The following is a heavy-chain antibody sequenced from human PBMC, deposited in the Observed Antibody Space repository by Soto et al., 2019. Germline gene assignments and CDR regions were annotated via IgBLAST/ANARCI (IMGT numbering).Heavy chain of an antibody. CDR1: GDSITSNSYF. V-gene: IGHV4-39*01. CDR2: IYYSGTT. D-gene: IGHD6-19*01. J-gene: IGHJ4*02. Sequence: SETQSLTCTVSGDSITSNSYFWAWIRQPPGKGLEWIGSIYYSGTTYYNPSLKSRVTISVDRSKNQFSLKLSSVTAADTAVYYCARHVNLPLAGTGFDSWGRGTLVTVSS. CDR3: ARHVNLPLAGTGFDS.